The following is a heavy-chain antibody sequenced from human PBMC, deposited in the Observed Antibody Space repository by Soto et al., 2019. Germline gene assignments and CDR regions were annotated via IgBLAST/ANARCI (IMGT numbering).Heavy chain of an antibody. CDR1: GFTFSDYY. D-gene: IGHD3-22*01. Sequence: PGGSLRLSCAASGFTFSDYYMSWIRQAPGKGLEWVSYISSSSSYTNYADSVKGRFTISRDNAKNSLYLQMNSLRAEDTAVYYCARDRGYYDSSGPNIWGQGTMVTVSS. J-gene: IGHJ3*02. CDR3: ARDRGYYDSSGPNI. V-gene: IGHV3-11*06. CDR2: ISSSSSYT.